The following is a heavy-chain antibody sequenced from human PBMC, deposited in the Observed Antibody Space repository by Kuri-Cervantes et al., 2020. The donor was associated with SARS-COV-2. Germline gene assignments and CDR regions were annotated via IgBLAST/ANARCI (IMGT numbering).Heavy chain of an antibody. J-gene: IGHJ4*02. D-gene: IGHD3-3*01. Sequence: SETLSLTCAVYGVSFSGYYWSWIRQPPGKGLEWIGEINHSGSTNYNPSLKSRVTISVDTSKNQFSLKLSSVTAADTAVFYCARHAPSILRFLQWTQPANNFDYWGQGTLVTVSS. CDR1: GVSFSGYY. V-gene: IGHV4-34*01. CDR3: ARHAPSILRFLQWTQPANNFDY. CDR2: INHSGST.